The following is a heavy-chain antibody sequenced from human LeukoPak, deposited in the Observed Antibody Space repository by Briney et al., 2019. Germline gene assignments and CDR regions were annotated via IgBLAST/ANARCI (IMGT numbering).Heavy chain of an antibody. J-gene: IGHJ4*02. V-gene: IGHV4-30-4*01. D-gene: IGHD5-18*01. CDR1: SGSISSGDYY. CDR2: IYYSGST. CDR3: ARGTAMGAFDY. Sequence: SQTLSLTCTVSSGSISSGDYYWSWIRQPPGKGLEWIGYIYYSGSTYYNPSLKSRVTISVDTSKNQFSLKLSSVTAADTAVYYCARGTAMGAFDYWGQGTLVTVSS.